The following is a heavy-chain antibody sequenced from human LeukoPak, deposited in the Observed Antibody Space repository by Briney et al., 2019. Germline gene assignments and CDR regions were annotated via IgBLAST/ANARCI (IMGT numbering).Heavy chain of an antibody. Sequence: GGSLRLSCAASGFTFDDYAMHRVRQAPGKGLEWVSGIDWNSGNTGYADSVKGRFTISRDNAKNSLYLQMNSLRAEDTALYYCAKDRKDRDLDSLDIWGQGTMVTVSS. CDR3: AKDRKDRDLDSLDI. D-gene: IGHD2-2*03. J-gene: IGHJ3*02. V-gene: IGHV3-9*01. CDR2: IDWNSGNT. CDR1: GFTFDDYA.